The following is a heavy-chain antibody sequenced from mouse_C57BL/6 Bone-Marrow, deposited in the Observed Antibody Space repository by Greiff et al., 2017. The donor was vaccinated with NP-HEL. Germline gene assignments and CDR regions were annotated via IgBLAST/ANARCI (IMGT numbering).Heavy chain of an antibody. Sequence: VQLQQSGAELAKPGASVTLSCTASGYTFTSYWMHWVKQRPGQGLEWIGYINSSSGYSKYNQKFKDKARLTADKASSKAYMQLRSLAYKDSAVYYCARDYDYDEDYFDYWGQGTTLTVSS. CDR2: INSSSGYS. D-gene: IGHD2-4*01. CDR1: GYTFTSYW. CDR3: ARDYDYDEDYFDY. V-gene: IGHV1-7*01. J-gene: IGHJ2*01.